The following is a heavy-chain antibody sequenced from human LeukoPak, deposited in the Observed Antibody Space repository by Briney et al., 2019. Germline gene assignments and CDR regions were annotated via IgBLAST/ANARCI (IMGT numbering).Heavy chain of an antibody. Sequence: SETLSLTCTVSGGSISSGSYYWSWIRQPAGKGLEWIGRIYTSGSTNYNPSLKSRVTISVDTSKNQFSLKLSSVTAADTAVYYCARGLEQWLADAFDIWGQGTMVTVSS. J-gene: IGHJ3*02. D-gene: IGHD6-19*01. CDR1: GGSISSGSYY. CDR2: IYTSGST. V-gene: IGHV4-61*02. CDR3: ARGLEQWLADAFDI.